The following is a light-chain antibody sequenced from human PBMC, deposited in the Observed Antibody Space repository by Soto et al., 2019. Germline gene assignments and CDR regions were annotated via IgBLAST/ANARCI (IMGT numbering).Light chain of an antibody. CDR1: SSDVGGYSF. CDR2: EVS. V-gene: IGLV2-14*01. J-gene: IGLJ2*01. Sequence: QSVLTQPASVSGSPGQSITISCTGTSSDVGGYSFVSWYQQHPGKAPKLMIYEVSNRPSGVSNRFSGSKSGNTASLTISGLQAEDEADYYCNSYTSSSTVVFGGGTKLTVL. CDR3: NSYTSSSTVV.